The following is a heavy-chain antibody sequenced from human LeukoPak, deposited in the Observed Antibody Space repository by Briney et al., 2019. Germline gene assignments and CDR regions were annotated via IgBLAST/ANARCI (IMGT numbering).Heavy chain of an antibody. Sequence: SQTLSLTCAISGDSVSSNSAAWNWIRQSPSRGLEWLGRTYYRSKWYNDYAVSVKGRITINPDTSKNQFSLQLNSVTPEDTAVYYCARSSYSSSSRRRGFDYWGQGTLVTVSS. J-gene: IGHJ4*02. CDR2: TYYRSKWYN. CDR1: GDSVSSNSAA. CDR3: ARSSYSSSSRRRGFDY. D-gene: IGHD6-6*01. V-gene: IGHV6-1*01.